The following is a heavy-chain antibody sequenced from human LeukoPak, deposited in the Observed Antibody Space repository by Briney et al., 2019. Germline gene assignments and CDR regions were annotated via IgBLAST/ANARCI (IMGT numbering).Heavy chain of an antibody. V-gene: IGHV3-48*01. J-gene: IGHJ4*02. D-gene: IGHD3-22*01. CDR1: GFTFSSYS. Sequence: GGSLRLSCAASGFTFSSYSMNWVRQAPGKGLEWVSSISSSSSTIYYADSVKGRFTISRDNAKNSLYLQMNSLRTEDTAVYYCARDPGLSGYYFDYWGQGTLVTVSS. CDR2: ISSSSSTI. CDR3: ARDPGLSGYYFDY.